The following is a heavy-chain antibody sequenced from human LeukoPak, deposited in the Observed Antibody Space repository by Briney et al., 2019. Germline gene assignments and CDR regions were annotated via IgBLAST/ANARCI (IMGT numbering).Heavy chain of an antibody. CDR1: GFTFSSYS. CDR3: ARVHSSSFAFDI. Sequence: GGSLRLSCAASGFTFSSYSMNWVRQAPGKGLEWVSSISSSSSYIYYADSVKGRFTISRDNAKNSLYLQMNSLRAEDTAVYYCARVHSSSFAFDIWGQGTMVTVSS. D-gene: IGHD6-13*01. CDR2: ISSSSSYI. V-gene: IGHV3-21*01. J-gene: IGHJ3*02.